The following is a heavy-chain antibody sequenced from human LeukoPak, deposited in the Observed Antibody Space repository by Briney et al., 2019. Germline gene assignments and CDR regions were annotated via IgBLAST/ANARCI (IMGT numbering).Heavy chain of an antibody. D-gene: IGHD3-9*01. CDR3: ARDFDWLLSTDY. J-gene: IGHJ4*02. CDR1: GYTLTSYD. V-gene: IGHV1-8*01. Sequence: GASVKVSCKASGYTLTSYDINWVRQATGQGLEWMGWMNSNSGNTGYAQKFQGRVTMTRNTSISTAYMELSSLRSEDTAVYYCARDFDWLLSTDYWGQGTLVTVSS. CDR2: MNSNSGNT.